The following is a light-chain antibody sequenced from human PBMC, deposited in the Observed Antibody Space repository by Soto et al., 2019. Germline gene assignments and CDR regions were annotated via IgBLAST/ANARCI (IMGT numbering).Light chain of an antibody. CDR3: QQYGSAPYT. Sequence: EIALTQSPGTLSLSPGERATLSCRASQTLNSGYLAWYQQNPGQAPRLLIYGASNRDTGIPDRFSGSGSGTDFTLTISRLEPEDSAVYYCQQYGSAPYTFGQGTKLEMK. J-gene: IGKJ2*01. V-gene: IGKV3-20*01. CDR1: QTLNSGY. CDR2: GAS.